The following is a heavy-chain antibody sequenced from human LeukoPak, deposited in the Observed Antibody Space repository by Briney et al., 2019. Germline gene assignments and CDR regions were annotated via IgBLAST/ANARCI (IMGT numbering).Heavy chain of an antibody. D-gene: IGHD3-22*01. J-gene: IGHJ3*01. Sequence: PSETLSLTCTVSGAHISNYYWTWVRQSAAQGLEWIGRLHASESTIYNPSLKGRVTMSIDTSKDQLSLTLTSVTAADSAVYYCATLSSGAAFDVWGQGTVVTVSS. V-gene: IGHV4-4*07. CDR2: LHASEST. CDR3: ATLSSGAAFDV. CDR1: GAHISNYY.